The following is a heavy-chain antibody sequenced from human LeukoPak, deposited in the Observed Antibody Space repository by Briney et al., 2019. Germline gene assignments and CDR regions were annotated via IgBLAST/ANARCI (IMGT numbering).Heavy chain of an antibody. J-gene: IGHJ5*02. Sequence: SETLSLTCTVSGGSISSGSYYWGWIRQPPGKGLEWIGSLYYSGSTYYNPSLKSRVTMSVDTSKNQFSLRLKSVTAADTAVYYCARESDRYCFSASCPNWFDPWGQGTLVTVSS. CDR3: ARESDRYCFSASCPNWFDP. D-gene: IGHD2-2*01. CDR1: GGSISSGSYY. V-gene: IGHV4-39*07. CDR2: LYYSGST.